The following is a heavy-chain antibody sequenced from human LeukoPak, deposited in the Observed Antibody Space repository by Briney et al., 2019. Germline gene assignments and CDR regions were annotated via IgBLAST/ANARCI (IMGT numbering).Heavy chain of an antibody. CDR1: GGSISSYY. Sequence: SETLSLTCIVSGGSISSYYWSWIRQPPGKGLEWIGEINHSGSTNYNPSLKSRVTISVDTSKNQFSLKLSSVTAADTAVYYCAVKDIVVVPAATLLDYWGQGTLVTVSS. J-gene: IGHJ4*02. D-gene: IGHD2-2*01. CDR2: INHSGST. CDR3: AVKDIVVVPAATLLDY. V-gene: IGHV4-34*01.